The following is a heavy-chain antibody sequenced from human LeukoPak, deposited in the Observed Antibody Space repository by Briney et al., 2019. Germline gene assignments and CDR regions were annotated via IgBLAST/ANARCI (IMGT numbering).Heavy chain of an antibody. CDR3: ARALYDFWSGYYNYFDY. Sequence: SETLSLTCTVSGGSVSSGSYYWSWIRQPPGKGLEWIGYIYYSGSTNYNPSLKSRVTISVDTSKNQFSLKLSSVTAADTAVYYCARALYDFWSGYYNYFDYWGQGTLVTVSS. CDR1: GGSVSSGSYY. J-gene: IGHJ4*02. CDR2: IYYSGST. D-gene: IGHD3-3*01. V-gene: IGHV4-61*01.